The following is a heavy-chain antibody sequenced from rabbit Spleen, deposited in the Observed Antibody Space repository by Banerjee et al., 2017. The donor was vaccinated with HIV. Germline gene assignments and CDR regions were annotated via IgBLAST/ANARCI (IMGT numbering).Heavy chain of an antibody. D-gene: IGHD1-1*01. V-gene: IGHV1S40*01. Sequence: VESGGGLVKPGASLTLTCKAPGASFTSGYDMCWVRQAPGKGLEWIACVHAGNSGNTYYATWAKGRFTISKTSSNTVTLQMTSLTVADTATYFCARDTSSSFSSYGMDLWGPGTLVTVS. CDR2: VHAGNSGNT. J-gene: IGHJ6*01. CDR1: GASFTSGYD. CDR3: ARDTSSSFSSYGMDL.